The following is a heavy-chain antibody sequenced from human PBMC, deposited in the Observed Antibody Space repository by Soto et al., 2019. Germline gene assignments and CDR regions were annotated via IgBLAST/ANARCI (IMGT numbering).Heavy chain of an antibody. CDR3: ARGLVRYCSSTSCNHLAV. CDR2: IYSGGST. V-gene: IGHV3-53*04. CDR1: GFTVSSNY. J-gene: IGHJ6*04. Sequence: GGSLRLSCAASGFTVSSNYMSWVSQAPGKGLEWVSVIYSGGSTYYADSVKGRFTISRHNSKNTLYLQMNSLRAEDTAVYYCARGLVRYCSSTSCNHLAVWGKGTTVTVSS. D-gene: IGHD2-2*01.